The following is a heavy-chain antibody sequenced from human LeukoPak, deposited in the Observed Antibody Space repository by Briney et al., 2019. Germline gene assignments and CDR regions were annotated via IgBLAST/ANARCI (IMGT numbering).Heavy chain of an antibody. CDR2: INPNSGGT. J-gene: IGHJ4*02. V-gene: IGHV1-2*02. CDR3: ARELERWPSPFDY. Sequence: ASVKVSCKASGYTFTGYYMHWVRQAPGQGLEWMGWINPNSGGTNYAQKFQGRVTMTRDTSISTAYMELSSLRSEDTAVYYCARELERWPSPFDYWGQGTLVTVSS. CDR1: GYTFTGYY. D-gene: IGHD1-1*01.